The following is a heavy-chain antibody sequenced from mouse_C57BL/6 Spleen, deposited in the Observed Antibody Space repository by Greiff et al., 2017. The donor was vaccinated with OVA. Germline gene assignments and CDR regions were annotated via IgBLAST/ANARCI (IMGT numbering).Heavy chain of an antibody. CDR2: INPSTGGT. Sequence: EVQLQQSGPELVKPGASVKISCKASGYSFTGYYMNWVKQSPEKSLEWIGEINPSTGGTTYNQKFKAKATLTVDKSSSTAYMQLKSLTSEDSAVYYCARYPIYYGSSYRYFDVWGTGTTVTVSS. CDR1: GYSFTGYY. J-gene: IGHJ1*03. CDR3: ARYPIYYGSSYRYFDV. V-gene: IGHV1-42*01. D-gene: IGHD1-1*01.